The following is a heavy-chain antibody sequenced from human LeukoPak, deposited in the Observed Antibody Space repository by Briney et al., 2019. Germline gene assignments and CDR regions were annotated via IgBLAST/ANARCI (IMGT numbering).Heavy chain of an antibody. V-gene: IGHV4-34*01. J-gene: IGHJ4*02. CDR1: IDSFSNYH. Sequence: PSETLSLTCAVYIDSFSNYHWNWIRQTPAKGMEWIGEVNESGGTNISPSLRSRVILSVDTSKNQFSLKLSSVTAADTAVYYCAGGGWTYYYDSSGYPFDYWGQGTLVTVSS. D-gene: IGHD3-22*01. CDR2: VNESGGT. CDR3: AGGGWTYYYDSSGYPFDY.